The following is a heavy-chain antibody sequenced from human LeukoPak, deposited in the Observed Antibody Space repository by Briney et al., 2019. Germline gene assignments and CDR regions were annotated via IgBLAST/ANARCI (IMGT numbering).Heavy chain of an antibody. Sequence: PSQTLSLTCAVYGVSLSGYYWSWLRQPPGKGLEWGGEINNSGSTNYNPSLKSRVPISVDTSKNQSSLKLSSVPAAATAVYYCARRRLSLRESFDYWGEGTLVT. D-gene: IGHD3-16*02. CDR1: GVSLSGYY. CDR2: INNSGST. V-gene: IGHV4-34*01. CDR3: ARRRLSLRESFDY. J-gene: IGHJ4*02.